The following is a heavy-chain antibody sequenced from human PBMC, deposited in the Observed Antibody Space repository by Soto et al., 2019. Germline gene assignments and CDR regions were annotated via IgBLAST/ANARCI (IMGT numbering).Heavy chain of an antibody. CDR2: ISGSGGST. CDR1: GFTFSSYA. CDR3: AKDAGRITMIVVVQTDDAFDI. V-gene: IGHV3-23*01. Sequence: GGSLRLSCAASGFTFSSYAMSWVRQAPGKGLEWVSAISGSGGSTYYADSVKGRFTISRDNSKNTLYLQMNSLRAEDTAVYYCAKDAGRITMIVVVQTDDAFDIWGQGTMVTVSS. J-gene: IGHJ3*02. D-gene: IGHD3-22*01.